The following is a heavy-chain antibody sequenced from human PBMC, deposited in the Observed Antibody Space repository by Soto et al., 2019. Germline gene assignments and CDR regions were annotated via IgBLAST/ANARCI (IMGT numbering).Heavy chain of an antibody. CDR2: IHSGGIT. CDR1: GFTVSYNY. Sequence: EGQLVESGGGLVQPGGSLRVSCAASGFTVSYNYMTWVRQAPGKGLEWVSVIHSGGITDYADSVKGRFSISRDISRNTVFLQVNRLRVEDTAVYYCASSTVIPYFDSWGQGTLVTVSS. D-gene: IGHD4-17*01. CDR3: ASSTVIPYFDS. J-gene: IGHJ4*02. V-gene: IGHV3-53*01.